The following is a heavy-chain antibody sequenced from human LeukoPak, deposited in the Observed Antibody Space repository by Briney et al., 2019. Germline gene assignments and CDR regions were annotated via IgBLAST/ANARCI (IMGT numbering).Heavy chain of an antibody. CDR1: GGSISSYY. J-gene: IGHJ2*01. CDR3: ARSGYSYDSAVYWNFDL. D-gene: IGHD5-18*01. Sequence: SETLSLTCTVSGGSISSYYWTWIRQPPGKGLEWIGYVSYSGTTKYNPSLKSRVTMSVDMSKNRLPLRLTSVTAADTAVYYCARSGYSYDSAVYWNFDLWGRGTLVTVYS. V-gene: IGHV4-59*01. CDR2: VSYSGTT.